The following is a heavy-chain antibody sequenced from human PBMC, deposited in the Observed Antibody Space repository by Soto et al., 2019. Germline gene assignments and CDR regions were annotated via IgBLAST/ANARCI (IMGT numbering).Heavy chain of an antibody. V-gene: IGHV5-10-1*01. Sequence: PGESLKISCKGSGYSFAGYWITWVRQKQGKGLEWMGRIDPNDSQTYYSPSFRGHVTISVTKSITTVFLQWSSLRASDTAMYYCARQIYDSDTGPNFQYYFDSWGQGTPVTVSS. CDR1: GYSFAGYW. CDR2: IDPNDSQT. J-gene: IGHJ4*02. D-gene: IGHD3-22*01. CDR3: ARQIYDSDTGPNFQYYFDS.